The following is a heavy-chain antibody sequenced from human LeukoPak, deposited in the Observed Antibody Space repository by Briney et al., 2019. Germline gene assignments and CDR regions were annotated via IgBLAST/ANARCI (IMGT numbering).Heavy chain of an antibody. J-gene: IGHJ4*02. CDR1: GFTFSGSA. CDR2: IRSKANSYAT. V-gene: IGHV3-73*01. CDR3: TRLRYCGGDCYSDY. Sequence: PGGSLRLSCAASGFTFSGSAMHWVRQASGKGLEWVGRIRSKANSYATAYAASVKGRFTISRDDSKNTAYLQMNSLKTEDTAVYYCTRLRYCGGDCYSDYWGQGTLVTVSS. D-gene: IGHD2-21*02.